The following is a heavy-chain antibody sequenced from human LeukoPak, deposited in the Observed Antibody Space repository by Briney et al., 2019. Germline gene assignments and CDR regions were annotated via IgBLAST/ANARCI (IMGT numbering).Heavy chain of an antibody. J-gene: IGHJ5*02. V-gene: IGHV1-2*02. CDR1: GYTFTDYY. CDR3: ARVWSGSSGYYYP. CDR2: INPNSGGT. Sequence: ASVKLSCKASGYTFTDYYIHWVRQAPGQGLEWMGWINPNSGGTNYAQKFQGRVAMTRDTSISTAYMDLSRLTSDDTAVYYCARVWSGSSGYYYPWGQGTLVTVSS. D-gene: IGHD3-22*01.